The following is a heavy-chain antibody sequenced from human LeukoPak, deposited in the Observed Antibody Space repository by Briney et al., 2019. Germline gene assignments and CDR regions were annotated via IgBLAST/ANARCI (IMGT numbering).Heavy chain of an antibody. D-gene: IGHD2-21*02. V-gene: IGHV3-23*01. CDR1: GFTFSSYA. Sequence: GGSLRLSCAASGFTFSSYAMSWVRQAPGKGLEWVSAISGSGGSTYYASSVNSRFTISRVHSKNTLYLQMNSLRAEDTAVYYCAKALFSDCGGDCYSAGDAFDIWGQGTMVTVSS. CDR2: ISGSGGST. CDR3: AKALFSDCGGDCYSAGDAFDI. J-gene: IGHJ3*02.